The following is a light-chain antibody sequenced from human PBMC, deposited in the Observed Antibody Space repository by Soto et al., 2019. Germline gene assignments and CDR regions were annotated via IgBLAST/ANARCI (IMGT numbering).Light chain of an antibody. J-gene: IGLJ1*01. V-gene: IGLV2-14*01. CDR3: SSYTSSSTLYV. CDR1: SSDVGGYNY. CDR2: DVS. Sequence: QSALTQPASVSGSPGQSITISCTGTSSDVGGYNYVSWYQQHPGKAPKLMIYDVSNRTSGVSNRFSGSKSGNTASLTISGLQAEDEADYYSSSYTSSSTLYVFGTGTKLTV.